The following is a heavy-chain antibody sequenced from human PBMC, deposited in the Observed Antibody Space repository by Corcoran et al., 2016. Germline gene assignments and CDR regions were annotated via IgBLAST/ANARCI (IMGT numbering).Heavy chain of an antibody. CDR2: VNPSDGST. CDR1: GDTFTSYY. Sequence: QVQLVQSGAEVKKPGASVKVSCKASGDTFTSYYMHWVRQAPGQGLEWMGIVNPSDGSTSYAQQFQGRVTMTWDTSTSTLDMELSSLGSEDTAVYDCARDGSGSSSWYSGRYWGQGTLVTVSS. CDR3: ARDGSGSSSWYSGRY. J-gene: IGHJ4*02. V-gene: IGHV1-46*01. D-gene: IGHD6-13*01.